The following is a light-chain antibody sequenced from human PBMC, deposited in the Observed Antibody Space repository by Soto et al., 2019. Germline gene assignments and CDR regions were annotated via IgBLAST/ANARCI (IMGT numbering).Light chain of an antibody. CDR1: SSNIGNNY. CDR2: DNN. J-gene: IGLJ2*01. V-gene: IGLV1-51*01. CDR3: GTWDSSLSAVV. Sequence: QSVLTQPPSVSAAPGQTVTISCSGSSSNIGNNYVSWYQQLPGTAPKLPIYDNNKRPSGIPDRFSGSKSGTSATLGITGLQTGDEADYYCGTWDSSLSAVVFGGGTKLTVL.